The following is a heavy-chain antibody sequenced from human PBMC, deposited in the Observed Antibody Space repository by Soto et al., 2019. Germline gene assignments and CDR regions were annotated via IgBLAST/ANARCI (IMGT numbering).Heavy chain of an antibody. D-gene: IGHD3-10*01. CDR1: GFTFSRYG. V-gene: IGHV3-33*01. Sequence: QVQLVESGGGVVQPGRSLRLSCAASGFTFSRYGMHWVRQAPGKGLEWVAVIWYDGSNKYYADSVKGRFTISRDNSKNTLYLQMNSLRAEDTAVYYCASGTMVRGVVFDYWGQGTLVTVSS. CDR3: ASGTMVRGVVFDY. CDR2: IWYDGSNK. J-gene: IGHJ4*02.